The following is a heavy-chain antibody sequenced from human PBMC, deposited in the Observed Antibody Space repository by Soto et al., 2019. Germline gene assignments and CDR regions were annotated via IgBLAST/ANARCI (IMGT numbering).Heavy chain of an antibody. V-gene: IGHV3-23*01. D-gene: IGHD3-3*01. CDR3: AKDASVVGVVIYSDAFDI. CDR1: GFTFSSYA. CDR2: ISGSGGST. J-gene: IGHJ3*02. Sequence: GGSLRLSCAASGFTFSSYAMSWVRQAPGKGLEWVSAISGSGGSTYYADSVKGRFTISRDNSKNTLYLQMNSLRAEDSAVYYCAKDASVVGVVIYSDAFDIWGQGTMVTVSS.